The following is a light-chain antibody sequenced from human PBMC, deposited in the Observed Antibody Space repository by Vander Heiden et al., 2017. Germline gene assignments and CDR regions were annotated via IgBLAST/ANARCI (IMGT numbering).Light chain of an antibody. V-gene: IGLV2-14*01. CDR3: SSYTSSSTQV. CDR1: SSDVGGYNY. CDR2: EVS. Sequence: QSALTQPASVSGSPGQSITISCTVTSSDVGGYNYVSWYQQPPGKAPKLMIYEVSNRPSGVSNRFSGSKSGNTASLTISGLQAEDEADYYCSSYTSSSTQVFGTGTKVTVL. J-gene: IGLJ1*01.